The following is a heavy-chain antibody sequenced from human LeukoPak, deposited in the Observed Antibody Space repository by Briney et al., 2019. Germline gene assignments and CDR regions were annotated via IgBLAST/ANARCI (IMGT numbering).Heavy chain of an antibody. CDR2: ISYDGSNK. Sequence: GGSLRLSCAASGFTFSSYGMHWVRQAPGKGLEWVAVISYDGSNKYYADSVKGRFTISRDNSKNTLYLQMNSLRAEDTAVYYCAKDIAPPYYDFWSGYSEGPRYFDYWGQGTLVTVSS. J-gene: IGHJ4*02. D-gene: IGHD3-3*01. CDR3: AKDIAPPYYDFWSGYSEGPRYFDY. CDR1: GFTFSSYG. V-gene: IGHV3-30*18.